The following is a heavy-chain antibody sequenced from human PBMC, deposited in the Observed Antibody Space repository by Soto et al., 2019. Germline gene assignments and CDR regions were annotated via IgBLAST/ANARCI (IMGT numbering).Heavy chain of an antibody. V-gene: IGHV1-8*02. Sequence: ASVKVSCKASGYDFTAYDINWVRQASGQGLEWMGWMNPINGATGTARRFQGRVSMTRNTDTGTAYLELTSLRSDVTAVYFCGRGPSPRAPAGSTPYYYAMDVWGQGTTVTVSS. CDR2: MNPINGAT. CDR1: GYDFTAYD. D-gene: IGHD2-15*01. J-gene: IGHJ6*02. CDR3: GRGPSPRAPAGSTPYYYAMDV.